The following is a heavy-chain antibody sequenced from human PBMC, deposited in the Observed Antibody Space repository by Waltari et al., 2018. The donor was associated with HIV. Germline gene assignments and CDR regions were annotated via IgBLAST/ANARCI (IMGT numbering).Heavy chain of an antibody. D-gene: IGHD1-7*01. Sequence: QVQLQQWGAGLLKPSETLSLICAVYGGSFSGYYWTWFRQPPGKGLELIGETNDRGSTNYNPSLKSRVTMSIDTAKNEFSLKLSSVTAADTAVYYCARERPMWNYGPGVKYMDVWDQGTTVTVSS. V-gene: IGHV4-34*01. CDR1: GGSFSGYY. CDR2: TNDRGST. CDR3: ARERPMWNYGPGVKYMDV. J-gene: IGHJ6*03.